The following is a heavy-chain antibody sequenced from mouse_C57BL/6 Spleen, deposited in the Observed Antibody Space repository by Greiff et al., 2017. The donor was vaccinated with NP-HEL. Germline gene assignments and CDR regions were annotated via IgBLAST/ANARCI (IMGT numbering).Heavy chain of an antibody. CDR3: ALITGVRSYYFDY. J-gene: IGHJ2*01. V-gene: IGHV1-39*01. CDR2: INPNYGNT. D-gene: IGHD1-1*01. CDR1: GYAFTDYN. Sequence: VQLQQSGPELVKPGASVKISCKASGYAFTDYNMNWVKQSNGKSLEWIGVINPNYGNTSYNEKFKGKATLTVDQYSSTAYMQLISLTSEDSAVYDCALITGVRSYYFDYWGQGTTLTVAS.